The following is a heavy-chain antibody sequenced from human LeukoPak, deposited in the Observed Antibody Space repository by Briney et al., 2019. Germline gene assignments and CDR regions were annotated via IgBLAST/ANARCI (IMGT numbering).Heavy chain of an antibody. Sequence: GGSLRLSCAASGFTFSSYWMHWVRQAPGKGLEWVSSISSSSSYIYYADSVKGRFTISRDNAKNSLYLQMNSLRAEDTAVYYCARDREYSSSLDYWGQGTLVTVSS. CDR1: GFTFSSYW. V-gene: IGHV3-21*01. CDR3: ARDREYSSSLDY. J-gene: IGHJ4*02. CDR2: ISSSSSYI. D-gene: IGHD6-6*01.